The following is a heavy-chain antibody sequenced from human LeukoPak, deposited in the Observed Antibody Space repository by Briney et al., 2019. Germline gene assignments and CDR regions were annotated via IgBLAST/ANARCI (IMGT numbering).Heavy chain of an antibody. V-gene: IGHV4-30-2*01. D-gene: IGHD3-22*01. CDR3: ARASYYYDSSGYYVDAFDI. CDR1: GGSISFYS. Sequence: PSETLSLTCTVSGGSISFYSWSWIRQPPGKGLEWIGYIYHSGSTYYNPSLKSRVTISVDRSKNQFSLKLSSVTAADTAVYYCARASYYYDSSGYYVDAFDIWGQGTMVTVSS. J-gene: IGHJ3*02. CDR2: IYHSGST.